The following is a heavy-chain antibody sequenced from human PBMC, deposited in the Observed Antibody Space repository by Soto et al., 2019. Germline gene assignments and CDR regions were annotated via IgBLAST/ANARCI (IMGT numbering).Heavy chain of an antibody. CDR2: ISGSGGST. V-gene: IGHV3-23*01. J-gene: IGHJ4*02. CDR1: GFNFSSYA. Sequence: GGSLRLSCTASGFNFSSYAMSWVRQAPGKGLEWVSAISGSGGSTYYADSVKGRFTISRDNSKNTLYLQMNSLRAEDTAVYYCAKTLAILRLDFFDYWGQGTLVTVSS. D-gene: IGHD2-2*03. CDR3: AKTLAILRLDFFDY.